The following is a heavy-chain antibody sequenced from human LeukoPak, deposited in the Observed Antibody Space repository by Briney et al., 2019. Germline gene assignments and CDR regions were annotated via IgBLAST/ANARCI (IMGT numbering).Heavy chain of an antibody. Sequence: QSGGSLRLSCAASGFTFTNYWMSWVRQPPGKGLEWVANIRHDESEIYYVDSVKGRFTISRDNAKDSLFLQMNSLRAEDTAVYYCARDPGRSGWDYWGQGALVTVSS. CDR1: GFTFTNYW. CDR3: ARDPGRSGWDY. D-gene: IGHD6-19*01. CDR2: IRHDESEI. V-gene: IGHV3-7*01. J-gene: IGHJ4*02.